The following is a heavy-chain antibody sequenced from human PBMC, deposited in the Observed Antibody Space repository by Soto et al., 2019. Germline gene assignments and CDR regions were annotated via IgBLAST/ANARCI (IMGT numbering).Heavy chain of an antibody. D-gene: IGHD3-22*01. Sequence: LSLTCTVSGGSISSGDYYWSWIRQHPGKGLEWIGTIYFSGTTYYNPSLKSRVTISVDRSKNQFSLNLSSVTAADTAVYYCARRDRSGFSYWLDTWGQGTLVTVSS. J-gene: IGHJ5*02. CDR2: IYFSGTT. CDR1: GGSISSGDYY. V-gene: IGHV4-31*03. CDR3: ARRDRSGFSYWLDT.